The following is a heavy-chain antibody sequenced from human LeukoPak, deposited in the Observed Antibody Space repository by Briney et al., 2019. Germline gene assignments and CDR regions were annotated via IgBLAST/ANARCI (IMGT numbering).Heavy chain of an antibody. J-gene: IGHJ4*02. CDR3: ASLLWFGEFIDY. CDR1: GGSISSSSYY. D-gene: IGHD3-10*01. CDR2: IYYSGST. Sequence: SETLSLTCTVSGGSISSSSYYWGWIRQPPGKGLEWIGSIYYSGSTYYNPSLKSRVTISVDTSKNQFSLKLSSVTAADTAVYYCASLLWFGEFIDYWGQGTLVTVSS. V-gene: IGHV4-39*01.